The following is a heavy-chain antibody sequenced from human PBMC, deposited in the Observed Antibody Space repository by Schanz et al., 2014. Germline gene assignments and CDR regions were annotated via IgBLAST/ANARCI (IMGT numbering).Heavy chain of an antibody. J-gene: IGHJ6*03. CDR2: ISSSSSYI. CDR3: ARDGDRFYHNYYMDV. D-gene: IGHD4-17*01. V-gene: IGHV3-21*01. Sequence: VQLVESGGGVVQPGGSLRLSCAASGFTFSSYSMNWVRQAPGKGLEWVSSISSSSSYIYYADSVKGRFTISRDNAKNSLYLQMNSLRAEDTAVYYCARDGDRFYHNYYMDVWGKGTTVTVSS. CDR1: GFTFSSYS.